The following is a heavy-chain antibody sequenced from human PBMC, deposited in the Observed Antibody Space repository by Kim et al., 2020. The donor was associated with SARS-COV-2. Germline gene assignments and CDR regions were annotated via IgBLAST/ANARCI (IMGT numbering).Heavy chain of an antibody. D-gene: IGHD3-10*01. V-gene: IGHV1-58*01. CDR1: GFTFTSSA. Sequence: SVKVSCKASGFTFTSSAVQWVRQARGQRLEWIGWIVVGSGNTNYAQKFQERVTITRDMSTSTAYMELSSLRSEDTAVYYCAAGPGSFLSGDYYYGMDVWGQGTTVTVSS. CDR2: IVVGSGNT. CDR3: AAGPGSFLSGDYYYGMDV. J-gene: IGHJ6*02.